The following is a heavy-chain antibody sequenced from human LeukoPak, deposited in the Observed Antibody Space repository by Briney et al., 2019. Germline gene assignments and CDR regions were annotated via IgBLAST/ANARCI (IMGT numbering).Heavy chain of an antibody. CDR1: GYTFTNYA. CDR2: INAGNGVT. D-gene: IGHD6-19*01. J-gene: IGHJ5*02. CDR3: ARDPSNSSGWRTWFDP. V-gene: IGHV1-3*01. Sequence: ASVKVSCKASGYTFTNYAMHWVRQAPGQRLEWMGWINAGNGVTKYSQKFQGRVTMTTDTSTSTAYMELRSLRSDDTAVYYCARDPSNSSGWRTWFDPWGQGTLVTVSS.